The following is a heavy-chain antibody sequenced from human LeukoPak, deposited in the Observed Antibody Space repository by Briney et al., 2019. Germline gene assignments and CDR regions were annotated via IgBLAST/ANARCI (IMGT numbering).Heavy chain of an antibody. CDR3: ARLPLGAFGEVLNFDY. CDR2: INHSGTT. D-gene: IGHD3-10*01. J-gene: IGHJ4*02. CDR1: GGSISSYY. V-gene: IGHV4-34*01. Sequence: SETLSLTCTVSGGSISSYYWSWIRQAPGKGLEWIGDINHSGTTKYNPSLASRVTTSIDTSKNQFSLRVNSVTGADTAVYYCARLPLGAFGEVLNFDYWGQGSLVNVSS.